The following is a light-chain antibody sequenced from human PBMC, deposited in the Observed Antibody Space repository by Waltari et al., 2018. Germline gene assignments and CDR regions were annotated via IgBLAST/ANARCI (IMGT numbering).Light chain of an antibody. CDR2: ANN. CDR1: RSNIGSNT. V-gene: IGLV1-44*01. Sequence: SVLTQPPSVSGAPWQRVTISCSGSRSNIGSNTVNWYQHLPGTAPRLLIFANNRRPSGVPDRVSASKSGTSASLAISGLQSGDEADYYCATWDDSLHGVVFGGGTKVTV. CDR3: ATWDDSLHGVV. J-gene: IGLJ3*02.